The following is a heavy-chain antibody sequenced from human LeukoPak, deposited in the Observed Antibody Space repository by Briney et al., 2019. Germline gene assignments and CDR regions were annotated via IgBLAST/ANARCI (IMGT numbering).Heavy chain of an antibody. V-gene: IGHV4-39*07. CDR3: VRDQGHFEVDY. Sequence: SETLSLTCSVSGGSIRSATYYWGWIRQPPGKRLEWIGSISYIGTTYYNPSVESRITISADTSKNQFSLKLSSVTAADTAVYYCVRDQGHFEVDYWGQGTLVTVSS. CDR1: GGSIRSATYY. J-gene: IGHJ4*02. CDR2: ISYIGTT. D-gene: IGHD2/OR15-2a*01.